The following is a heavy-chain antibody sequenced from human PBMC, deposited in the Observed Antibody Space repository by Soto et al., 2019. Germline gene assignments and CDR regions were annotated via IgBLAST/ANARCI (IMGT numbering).Heavy chain of an antibody. D-gene: IGHD2-8*02. CDR1: GASISRYY. CDR3: ARDKITGLFDY. CDR2: INHTGST. V-gene: IGHV4-59*12. J-gene: IGHJ4*02. Sequence: SETLSLTCTVSGASISRYYWSWIRQSPGTGLEWIGYINHTGSTNYNPSLKSRVTISVDTSKNQFSLKLTSVTAADTAVYYCARDKITGLFDYWGQGTLVTVSS.